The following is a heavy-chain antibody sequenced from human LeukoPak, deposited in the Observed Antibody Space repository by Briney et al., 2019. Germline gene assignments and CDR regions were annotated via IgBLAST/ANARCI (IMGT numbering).Heavy chain of an antibody. J-gene: IGHJ4*02. V-gene: IGHV3-21*06. CDR2: ISSNSRYI. Sequence: GSLRLSCAASGFTFSTYSMSWVRQAPGKGLEWVSSISSNSRYIYYADSMRGRFTISRDNAKNSLYLQMNSLKPEGTAVYYCARVAEAAAFDSWGQGTLVTVSS. CDR3: ARVAEAAAFDS. D-gene: IGHD6-13*01. CDR1: GFTFSTYS.